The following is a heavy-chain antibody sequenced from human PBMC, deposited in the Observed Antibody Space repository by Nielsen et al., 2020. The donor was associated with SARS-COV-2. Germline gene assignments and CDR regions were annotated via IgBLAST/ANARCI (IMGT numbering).Heavy chain of an antibody. CDR1: GFTFSSYA. Sequence: ESLKISCAASGFTFSSYAMSWVRQAPGKGLEWVSAISGSGGSTYYADSVKGRFTISRDNSKNMLYLQMNSLRAEDTAVYYCAKSHCSSTSCYFGADAFDIWGQGTMVTVSS. V-gene: IGHV3-23*01. D-gene: IGHD2-2*01. J-gene: IGHJ3*02. CDR3: AKSHCSSTSCYFGADAFDI. CDR2: ISGSGGST.